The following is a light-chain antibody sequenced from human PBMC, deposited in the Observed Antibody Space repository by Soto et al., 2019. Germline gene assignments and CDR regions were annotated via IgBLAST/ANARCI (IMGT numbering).Light chain of an antibody. CDR2: DAS. CDR3: QQRSNWPPWT. CDR1: QSVSRY. V-gene: IGKV3-11*01. Sequence: EIVLTQSPATLSLSPGERATLSCRASQSVSRYLAWYQQKPGQAPRLLIYDASNRVTGIPARFSGSGSGTDFTLTISSLEPEDFAVYYCQQRSNWPPWTFGQGTKVEIK. J-gene: IGKJ1*01.